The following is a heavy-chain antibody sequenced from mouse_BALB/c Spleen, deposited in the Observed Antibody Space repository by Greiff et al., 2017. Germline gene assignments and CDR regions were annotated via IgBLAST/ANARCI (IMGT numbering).Heavy chain of an antibody. CDR1: GFTFSSYA. V-gene: IGHV5-9-4*01. CDR2: ISSGGSYT. J-gene: IGHJ4*01. Sequence: VQLKESGGGLVKPGGSLKLSCAASGFTFSSYAMSWVRQSPEKRLEWVAEISSGGSYTYYPDTVTGRFTISRDNAKNTLYLEMSSLRSEDTAMYYCARVDPYAMDYWVKEPQSPSPQ. CDR3: ARVDPYAMDY.